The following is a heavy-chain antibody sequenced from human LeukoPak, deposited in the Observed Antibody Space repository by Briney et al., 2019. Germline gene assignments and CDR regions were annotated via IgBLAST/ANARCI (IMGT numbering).Heavy chain of an antibody. D-gene: IGHD3-22*01. Sequence: SETLSLTCTVSGGSISSGGYYWSWIRQHPGKGLEWIGYIYYSGSTYYNPSLKSRVTISVDTSKNQFPLKLSSVTAADTAVYYCARDEGSSGLNYFDYWGQGTLVTVSS. CDR3: ARDEGSSGLNYFDY. V-gene: IGHV4-31*03. CDR1: GGSISSGGYY. J-gene: IGHJ4*02. CDR2: IYYSGST.